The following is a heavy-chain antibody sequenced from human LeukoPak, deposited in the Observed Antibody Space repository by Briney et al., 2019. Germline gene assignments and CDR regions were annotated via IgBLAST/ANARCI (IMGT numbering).Heavy chain of an antibody. CDR3: ASQRGYGGRWEDY. Sequence: SETLSLTCTVSGGSISSGGYYWSWIRQPPGKGLEWIGYIYHSGSTNYNPSLKSRVTISVDTSKNQFSLKLSSVTAADTAVYYCASQRGYGGRWEDYWGQGTLVTVSS. CDR1: GGSISSGGYY. V-gene: IGHV4-61*08. D-gene: IGHD4-23*01. J-gene: IGHJ4*02. CDR2: IYHSGST.